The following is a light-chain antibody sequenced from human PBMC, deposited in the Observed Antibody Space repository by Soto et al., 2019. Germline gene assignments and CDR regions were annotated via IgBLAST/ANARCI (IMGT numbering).Light chain of an antibody. V-gene: IGKV3-15*01. J-gene: IGKJ2*01. CDR1: QSVSSN. CDR2: GAS. CDR3: QQYTNWPPDT. Sequence: EIVMTQSPATLSVSPGERATLSCRASQSVSSNLAWYQQKPGQAPRLLIYGASTRATGIPARFSGSWSGTEFTLTISSLQSEDFAVYYCQQYTNWPPDTFGQGTKLEIK.